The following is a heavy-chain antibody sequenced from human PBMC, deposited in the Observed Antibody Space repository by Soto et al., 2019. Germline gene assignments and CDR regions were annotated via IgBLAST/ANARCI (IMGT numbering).Heavy chain of an antibody. V-gene: IGHV4-59*12. J-gene: IGHJ4*02. D-gene: IGHD7-27*01. CDR1: GGSISSYY. CDR2: ISYSGNP. Sequence: PSETLSLTCTVSGGSISSYYWSWIRQPPGKGLEWIGYISYSGNPKYNPSLKSRVTISVDTSKNQFSLKLSSVAAADTAVYYCARETGPRFDYWGQGTLVTVSS. CDR3: ARETGPRFDY.